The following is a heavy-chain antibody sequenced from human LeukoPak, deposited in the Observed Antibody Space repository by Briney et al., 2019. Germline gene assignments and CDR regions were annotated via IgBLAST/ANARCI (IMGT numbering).Heavy chain of an antibody. CDR2: ISSSSSTM. J-gene: IGHJ4*02. V-gene: IGHV3-48*01. CDR3: ARDLCTNTICSFDY. CDR1: GFTFSSYS. D-gene: IGHD2-2*01. Sequence: GGSLRLSCAASGFTFSSYSMNWVRQAPGKGLEGVSYISSSSSTMYYADSVKGRFTVSRDNAKNSLYLQMNSLRAEDTAVYYCARDLCTNTICSFDYWGQGTLVTVSS.